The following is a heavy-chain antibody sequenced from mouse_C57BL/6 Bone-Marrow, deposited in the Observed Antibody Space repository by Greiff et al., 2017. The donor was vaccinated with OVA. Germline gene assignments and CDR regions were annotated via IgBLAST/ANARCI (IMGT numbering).Heavy chain of an antibody. CDR3: ARGYYGSAWFAY. Sequence: VQLQESGAELAKPGASVKLSCKASGYTFTSYWMHWVKQRPAQGLEWIGYINPSSGYTKCNQKFKDKATLTADKSSSTAYMQLSSLTYEDSAVYYCARGYYGSAWFAYWGQGTLVTVSA. CDR2: INPSSGYT. CDR1: GYTFTSYW. V-gene: IGHV1-7*01. D-gene: IGHD1-1*01. J-gene: IGHJ3*01.